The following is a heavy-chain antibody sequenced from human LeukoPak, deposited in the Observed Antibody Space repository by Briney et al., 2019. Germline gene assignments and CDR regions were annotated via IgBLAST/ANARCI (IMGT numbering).Heavy chain of an antibody. CDR3: AREPEFLEWLGNWFDP. CDR2: IIPIFGTA. V-gene: IGHV1-69*05. CDR1: GGTFSSYA. D-gene: IGHD3-3*01. J-gene: IGHJ5*02. Sequence: SVKVSCKASGGTFSSYAISWVRQAPGQGLEWMGGIIPIFGTANYAQKFQGRVTITTDESTSTAYMELSSLRSEGTAVYYCAREPEFLEWLGNWFDPWGQGTLVAVSS.